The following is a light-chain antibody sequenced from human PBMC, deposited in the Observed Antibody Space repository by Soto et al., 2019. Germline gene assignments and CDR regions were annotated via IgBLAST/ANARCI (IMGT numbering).Light chain of an antibody. CDR3: QQTYSDIS. V-gene: IGKV3-11*01. CDR1: QTVGKY. J-gene: IGKJ4*01. CDR2: DAS. Sequence: DIVLTQSPATLSLSPGDRVTLSCRASQTVGKYLSWYQHSPGQGPRLLVYDASNRATGVPARFSGSGSETDFTLTISSLEPEDFASYHCQQTYSDISFGGGTKV.